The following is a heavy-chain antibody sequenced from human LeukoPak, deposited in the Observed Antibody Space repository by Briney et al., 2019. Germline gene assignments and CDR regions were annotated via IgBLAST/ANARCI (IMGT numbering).Heavy chain of an antibody. D-gene: IGHD5-12*01. CDR1: GYTFTSYA. CDR3: ARMRVATGDYFDY. Sequence: ASVKVSCKASGYTFTSYAMHWVRQAPGQRLEWMGWINAGNGNTKYSQKFQGRVTITRDTSASTAYMELSSLRSEDTAVYYCARMRVATGDYFDYWGQGTLVTVSS. V-gene: IGHV1-3*01. CDR2: INAGNGNT. J-gene: IGHJ4*02.